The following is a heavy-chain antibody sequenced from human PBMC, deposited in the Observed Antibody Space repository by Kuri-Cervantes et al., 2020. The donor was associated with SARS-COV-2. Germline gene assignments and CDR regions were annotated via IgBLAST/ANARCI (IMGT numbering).Heavy chain of an antibody. CDR2: IKQGGSEV. CDR3: ARLRRLNRYWFATGYYMDV. J-gene: IGHJ6*03. Sequence: GESLKISCAASGFSLSDYWMSWVRQAPGKGLEWVANIKQGGSEVHYVDSVKGRFTISKDGAKNSLYLQMNNLRAEDTAVYHCARLRRLNRYWFATGYYMDVWGKGTKVTVSS. CDR1: GFSLSDYW. D-gene: IGHD2-8*02. V-gene: IGHV3-7*01.